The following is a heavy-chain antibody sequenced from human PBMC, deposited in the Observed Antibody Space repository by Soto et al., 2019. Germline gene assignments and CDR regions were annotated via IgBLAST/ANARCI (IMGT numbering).Heavy chain of an antibody. V-gene: IGHV3-23*01. CDR3: AYRGPAAIPYYYGMDA. CDR1: GFTFSSYA. D-gene: IGHD2-2*02. CDR2: ISGSGGST. J-gene: IGHJ6*02. Sequence: PGGSLRLSCAASGFTFSSYAMSWVRQAPGKGLEWVSAISGSGGSTYYADSVKGRFTISRDNSKNTLYLQMNSLRAEDTAVYYCAYRGPAAIPYYYGMDAWGQGTTVTVSS.